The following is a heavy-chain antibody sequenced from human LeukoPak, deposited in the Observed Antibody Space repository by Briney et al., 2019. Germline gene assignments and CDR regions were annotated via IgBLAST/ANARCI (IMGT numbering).Heavy chain of an antibody. Sequence: SVKVSCKASGGTFSSYAISWVRQAPGQGLEWMGGIIPIFGTANYAQKFQGRVTMTRNTSISTAYMELSSLRSEDTAVYYCARKAYYYDSSGHYYRYYYMDVWGKGTTVTISS. CDR2: IIPIFGTA. D-gene: IGHD3-22*01. CDR1: GGTFSSYA. J-gene: IGHJ6*03. CDR3: ARKAYYYDSSGHYYRYYYMDV. V-gene: IGHV1-69*05.